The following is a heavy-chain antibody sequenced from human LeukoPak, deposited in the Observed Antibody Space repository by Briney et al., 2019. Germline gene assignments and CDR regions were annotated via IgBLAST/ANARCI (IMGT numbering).Heavy chain of an antibody. CDR3: ARGGVGCFDY. Sequence: GGSLRLSCAASGFTFSSYEMNWVRQAPGKGLEWVSYISSSGSTIYYADSVKGRFTISRDNAKNTVYLQMNSLRAEDTAVYFCARGGVGCFDYWGQGALVTVSS. CDR1: GFTFSSYE. V-gene: IGHV3-48*03. J-gene: IGHJ4*02. D-gene: IGHD6-19*01. CDR2: ISSSGSTI.